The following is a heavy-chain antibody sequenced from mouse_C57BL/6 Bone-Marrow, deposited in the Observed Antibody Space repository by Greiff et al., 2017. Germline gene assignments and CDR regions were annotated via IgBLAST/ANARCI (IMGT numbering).Heavy chain of an antibody. CDR3: ARDAGGYGRYAMDY. Sequence: DVQLVESGGGLVQSGRSLRLSCATSGFTFSDFYMEWVRQAPGKGLEWIAASRNKANDYTTEYSASVKGRFIVSRDTSQSILYLQMNALRAEDTAIYYCARDAGGYGRYAMDYWGQGTSVTVSS. CDR1: GFTFSDFY. D-gene: IGHD2-2*01. V-gene: IGHV7-1*01. J-gene: IGHJ4*01. CDR2: SRNKANDYTT.